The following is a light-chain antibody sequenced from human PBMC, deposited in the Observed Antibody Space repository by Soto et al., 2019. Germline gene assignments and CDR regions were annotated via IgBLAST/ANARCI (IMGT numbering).Light chain of an antibody. Sequence: MTQSPCSLSTSVGDRVTITCRASQGISNYLAWYQQKPGKVPKLLIYAASTLQSGVPSRFSGSGSGTDFTLTISSLHPDDFATYYCQQYNSYSPTFGQGTKV. CDR2: AAS. J-gene: IGKJ1*01. CDR3: QQYNSYSPT. CDR1: QGISNY. V-gene: IGKV1-27*01.